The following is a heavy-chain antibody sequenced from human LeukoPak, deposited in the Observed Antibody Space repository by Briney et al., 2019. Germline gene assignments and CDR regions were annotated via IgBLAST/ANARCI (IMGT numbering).Heavy chain of an antibody. CDR3: AKRAVAGTYYFDY. CDR2: ISASGASP. D-gene: IGHD6-19*01. J-gene: IGHJ4*02. Sequence: GGSLRLSCAASGFTFSTYWMSWVRQAPGKGLEWVSIISASGASPYYADSVKGRFTISRDNSKNTLYLQMNSLRAEDTAVYYCAKRAVAGTYYFDYWGQGTLVTVSS. V-gene: IGHV3-23*01. CDR1: GFTFSTYW.